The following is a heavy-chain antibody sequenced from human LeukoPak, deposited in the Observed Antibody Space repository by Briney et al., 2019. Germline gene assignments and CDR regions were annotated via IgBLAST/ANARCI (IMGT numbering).Heavy chain of an antibody. CDR1: GGSISSSSYY. J-gene: IGHJ4*02. Sequence: SETLSLTCIVSGGSISSSSYYWDWIRQPPGKGLEWIGNLYDSGSTHYNPSLRSRVTISADTSKNQFSLKLSSVTAADTAVYYCARVGAAGTSLDYWGQGTLVTASS. D-gene: IGHD6-19*01. CDR3: ARVGAAGTSLDY. V-gene: IGHV4-39*01. CDR2: LYDSGST.